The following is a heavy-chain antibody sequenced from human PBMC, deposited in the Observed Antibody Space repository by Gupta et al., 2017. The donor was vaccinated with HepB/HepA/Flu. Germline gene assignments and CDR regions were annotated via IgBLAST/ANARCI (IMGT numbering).Heavy chain of an antibody. D-gene: IGHD2-2*01. CDR2: INHSGST. J-gene: IGHJ5*02. V-gene: IGHV4-34*01. Sequence: QVQLQQWGAGLLKPSETLSLTCAVYGGSFSGYYWSWILQPPGKGREWIGEINHSGSTNYNPSLKSRVTISVDTSKNQFSLKLSSVTAADTAVYYCARGDDIVVVPAAKGAFDPWGQGTLVTVSS. CDR1: GGSFSGYY. CDR3: ARGDDIVVVPAAKGAFDP.